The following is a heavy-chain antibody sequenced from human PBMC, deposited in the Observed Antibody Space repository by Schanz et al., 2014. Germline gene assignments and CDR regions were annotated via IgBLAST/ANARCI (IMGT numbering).Heavy chain of an antibody. CDR1: GFTVNTTY. CDR2: MYINSGST. D-gene: IGHD5-12*01. V-gene: IGHV3-53*01. Sequence: DVQLVESGGELVQPGGSLRLSCAVSGFTVNTTYRSWVRQAPGKGLEWISSMYINSGSTQYADSVKGRFIISRDSSKNTLFLQMNSLRAEDTAVYFCARDGGRDGYNLAFDVWGQGTLVTVSS. CDR3: ARDGGRDGYNLAFDV. J-gene: IGHJ3*01.